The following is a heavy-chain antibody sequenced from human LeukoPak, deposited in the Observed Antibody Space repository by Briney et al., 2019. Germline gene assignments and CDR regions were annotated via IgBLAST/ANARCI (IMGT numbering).Heavy chain of an antibody. V-gene: IGHV4-34*01. CDR1: GGSFSGYY. CDR2: INHSGST. J-gene: IGHJ4*02. D-gene: IGHD3-10*01. Sequence: SETLSLTCAAYGGSFSGYYWSWIRQPPGKGLEWIGEINHSGSTNYNPSLKSRVTISVDTSKNQFSLKLSSVTAADTAVYYCARSRHYPFDYWGQGTLVTVSS. CDR3: ARSRHYPFDY.